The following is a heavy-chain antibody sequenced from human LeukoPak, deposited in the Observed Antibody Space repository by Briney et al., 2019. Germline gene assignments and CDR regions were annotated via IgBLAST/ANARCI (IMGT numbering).Heavy chain of an antibody. CDR2: INPSGCST. Sequence: GASVKVSCKASGYTFTNYHMHWVGQAPGQGLEWMGIINPSGCSTREGGKFQGRVTMTRDTSTSTVYMELSSLRSEDTAVYYCARDPANYYDSSGYDLNWFDPWGQGTLVTVSS. J-gene: IGHJ5*02. D-gene: IGHD3-22*01. V-gene: IGHV1-46*01. CDR3: ARDPANYYDSSGYDLNWFDP. CDR1: GYTFTNYH.